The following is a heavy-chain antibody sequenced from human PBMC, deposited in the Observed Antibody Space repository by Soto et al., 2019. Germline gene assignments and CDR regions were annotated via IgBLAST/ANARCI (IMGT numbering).Heavy chain of an antibody. D-gene: IGHD6-6*01. CDR3: ARDNVGEAARDAFDI. V-gene: IGHV1-18*01. CDR1: GYTFTSYG. CDR2: ISAYNGNT. Sequence: ASVKVSCKASGYTFTSYGISWVRQAPGQGLEGMGWISAYNGNTNYAQKLQGRVTMTTDTSTSTAYMELRSLRSDDTAVYYCARDNVGEAARDAFDIWGQGTMVTVSS. J-gene: IGHJ3*02.